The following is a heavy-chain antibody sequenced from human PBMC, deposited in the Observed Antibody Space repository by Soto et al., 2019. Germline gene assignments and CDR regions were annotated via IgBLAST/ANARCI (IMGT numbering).Heavy chain of an antibody. Sequence: PVGSLRLSCAASGFTFSSYGMHWVRQAPGKGLEWVAVISYDGSNKYYADSVKGRFTISRDNSKNTLYLQMNSLRAEDTAVYYCAKTLWEYQMLYPLDPWGQGTLVTVSS. D-gene: IGHD2-2*02. CDR3: AKTLWEYQMLYPLDP. CDR1: GFTFSSYG. CDR2: ISYDGSNK. V-gene: IGHV3-30*18. J-gene: IGHJ5*02.